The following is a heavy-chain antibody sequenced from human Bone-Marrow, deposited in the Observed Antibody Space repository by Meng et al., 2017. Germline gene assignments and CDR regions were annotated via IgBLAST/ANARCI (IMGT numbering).Heavy chain of an antibody. CDR2: IIPIFGTA. Sequence: SVKVSCKASGGTFSSYAISWVRQAPGQGLEWMGGIIPIFGTANYAQKFQGRVTITTDESTSTAYMKLSSLRSEDTAVYYRARKKPGIAAAGDAFDIWGQGTMVTVSS. CDR1: GGTFSSYA. CDR3: ARKKPGIAAAGDAFDI. V-gene: IGHV1-69*05. J-gene: IGHJ3*02. D-gene: IGHD6-13*01.